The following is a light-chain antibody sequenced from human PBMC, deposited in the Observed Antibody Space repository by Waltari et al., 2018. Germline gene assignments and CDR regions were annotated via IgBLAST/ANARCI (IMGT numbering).Light chain of an antibody. J-gene: IGLJ3*02. CDR2: DNS. V-gene: IGLV1-40*01. CDR3: QSYDSSLSAWV. CDR1: NSNIEAGYA. Sequence: QSVLTQPPSVSGAPGQRVTISCTGSNSNIEAGYAVHWYQQLPETAPKLLIYDNSQRASGVPARFSGSKSGTSASLAITGLQPEDEADYYCQSYDSSLSAWVFGGGTKLTVL.